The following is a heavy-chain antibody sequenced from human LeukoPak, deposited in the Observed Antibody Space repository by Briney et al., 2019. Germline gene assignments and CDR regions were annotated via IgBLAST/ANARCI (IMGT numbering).Heavy chain of an antibody. Sequence: SVTVSCKASGGTFSSYTISWVRQAPGQGLEWMGRISPILGRATYAQKFQGRVTITANKSTRTAYMGLSSLRSEDTAVYYCARDESHTRILDYWGQGTLVTVSS. D-gene: IGHD2/OR15-2a*01. CDR1: GGTFSSYT. V-gene: IGHV1-69*08. CDR2: ISPILGRA. CDR3: ARDESHTRILDY. J-gene: IGHJ4*02.